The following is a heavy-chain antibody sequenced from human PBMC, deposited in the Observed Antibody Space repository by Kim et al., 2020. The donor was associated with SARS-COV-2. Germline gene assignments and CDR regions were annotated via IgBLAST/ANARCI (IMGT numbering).Heavy chain of an antibody. CDR3: ARDMGSGNYYTRDYQYYGMEV. Sequence: GGSLRLSCAASGFTLSDHYMSWIRQAPGKGLEWVSYISSSGNTIYYADSVKGRFTISRDNAKNSLYLQMNSLRGEDTAGYYCARDMGSGNYYTRDYQYYGMEVWGQGTTVTVSS. J-gene: IGHJ6*02. V-gene: IGHV3-11*01. CDR1: GFTLSDHY. D-gene: IGHD3-10*01. CDR2: ISSSGNTI.